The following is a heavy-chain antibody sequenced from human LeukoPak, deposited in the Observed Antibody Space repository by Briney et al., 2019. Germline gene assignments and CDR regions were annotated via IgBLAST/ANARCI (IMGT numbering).Heavy chain of an antibody. Sequence: GGSLRLSCAASGFTFSSYVMNWVRQAPGKGLEWVSSISDNGVTRYYADSVKGRFTISRDNSKNTLYLQMNSLRAEDTAVYYCAKGSGNYYDSSGYRYYFDYWGQGTLVTVSS. D-gene: IGHD3-22*01. CDR2: ISDNGVTR. CDR1: GFTFSSYV. J-gene: IGHJ4*02. CDR3: AKGSGNYYDSSGYRYYFDY. V-gene: IGHV3-23*01.